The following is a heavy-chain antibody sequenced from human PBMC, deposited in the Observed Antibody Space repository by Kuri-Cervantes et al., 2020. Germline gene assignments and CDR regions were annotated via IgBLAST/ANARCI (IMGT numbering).Heavy chain of an antibody. CDR2: INPSGGST. D-gene: IGHD3-22*01. CDR1: GHTFTSYY. J-gene: IGHJ4*02. CDR3: ARDNLNVWDYYDSSGYHYFPY. V-gene: IGHV1-46*01. Sequence: ASVKVSCKASGHTFTSYYMHWVRQAPGQGLEWMGIINPSGGSTSYAQKFQGRVTMTTDTSTSTAYMELRSLRSDDTAVYYCARDNLNVWDYYDSSGYHYFPYWGQGTLVTVSS.